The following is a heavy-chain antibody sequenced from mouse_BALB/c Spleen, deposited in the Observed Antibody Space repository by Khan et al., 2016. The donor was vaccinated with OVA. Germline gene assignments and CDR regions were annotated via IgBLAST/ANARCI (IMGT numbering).Heavy chain of an antibody. J-gene: IGHJ2*01. CDR1: GYSFTGYF. Sequence: VQLKQSGPELVKPGASVKISCKASGYSFTGYFMNWVMQSHGKSLEWIGRINPHIGETLYNQKFKGKATLTVDETSSTVHIELLGLAFEDSAVYYCARNYRSDFDYCGQGTTLTVSS. V-gene: IGHV1-20*02. CDR2: INPHIGET. CDR3: ARNYRSDFDY. D-gene: IGHD1-1*01.